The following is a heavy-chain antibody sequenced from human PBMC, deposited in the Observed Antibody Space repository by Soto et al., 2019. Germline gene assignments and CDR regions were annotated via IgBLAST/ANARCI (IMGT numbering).Heavy chain of an antibody. CDR1: GDSISSGDYY. J-gene: IGHJ6*02. Sequence: QVQLQESGPRLVKPSQTLSLTCSVSGDSISSGDYYWTWIRQPPGKGLEWIGHIYNSGSTYYNPSLESRVTISVDTSTNQFSLRLSSVTAADTAVYYCASDRPTVTTSRYYYGMDVWGHGTTVTVSS. CDR2: IYNSGST. CDR3: ASDRPTVTTSRYYYGMDV. D-gene: IGHD4-17*01. V-gene: IGHV4-30-4*01.